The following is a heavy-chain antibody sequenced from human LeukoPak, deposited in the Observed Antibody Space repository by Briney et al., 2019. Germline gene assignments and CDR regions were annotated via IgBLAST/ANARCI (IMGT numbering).Heavy chain of an antibody. CDR2: ISSSSSYR. CDR1: GFTFSSYS. CDR3: ARAQRGYSYGYSPDY. J-gene: IGHJ4*02. V-gene: IGHV3-21*01. Sequence: PGGSLRLSCAASGFTFSSYSMNWVRQAPGKGLEWVSSISSSSSYRYYADSVKGRFTISRDNAKNSLYLQMNSLRAEDTAVYYCARAQRGYSYGYSPDYWGQGTLVTVSS. D-gene: IGHD5-18*01.